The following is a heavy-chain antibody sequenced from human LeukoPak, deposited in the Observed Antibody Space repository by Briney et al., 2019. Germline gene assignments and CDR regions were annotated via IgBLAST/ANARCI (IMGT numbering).Heavy chain of an antibody. Sequence: PSETLSLTCAVYGGSFSGYYWSWIRQPPGKGLEWIGEINHSGSTNYNPSLKSRVTISVDTSKNQFSLKLSSVTAADTAVYYCARGLAVAAAPDYFDYWGQGTLVTVSS. V-gene: IGHV4-34*01. CDR2: INHSGST. CDR1: GGSFSGYY. CDR3: ARGLAVAAAPDYFDY. D-gene: IGHD6-13*01. J-gene: IGHJ4*02.